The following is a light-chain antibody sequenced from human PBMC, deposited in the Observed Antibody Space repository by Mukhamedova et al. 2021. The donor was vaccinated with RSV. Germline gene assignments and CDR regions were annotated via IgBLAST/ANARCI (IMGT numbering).Light chain of an antibody. J-gene: IGKJ1*01. V-gene: IGKV3-20*01. CDR3: QHYGDSPRT. CDR2: GTS. Sequence: GERATLSCRASQSISSSYLAWYQQRPGQSPRLLLYGTSNRAVDIPDRFSGSGSGSEFTLMISRLEPEDFAVYYCQHYGDSPRTFG. CDR1: QSISSSY.